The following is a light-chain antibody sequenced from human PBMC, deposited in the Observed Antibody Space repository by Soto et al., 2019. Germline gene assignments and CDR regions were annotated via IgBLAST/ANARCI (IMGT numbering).Light chain of an antibody. CDR1: QSVSSSY. V-gene: IGKV3-20*01. J-gene: IGKJ1*01. Sequence: EIVLTQSPGTLSLSPGERATLSCGASQSVSSSYLAWYQQKPGQAPRLLIYGASSRATGIPDRFSGSGSGTDFTLTISRLEPEDGAVYYCQQYGSSPRTFGQGTKVEI. CDR3: QQYGSSPRT. CDR2: GAS.